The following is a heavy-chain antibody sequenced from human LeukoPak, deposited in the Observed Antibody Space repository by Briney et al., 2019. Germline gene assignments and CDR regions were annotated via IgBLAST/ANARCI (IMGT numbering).Heavy chain of an antibody. CDR1: GFTFSSYG. D-gene: IGHD3-10*01. V-gene: IGHV3-30*03. Sequence: GGSLRLSCAASGFTFSSYGMHWVRQAPGKGLEWVAVISYDGSNKYYADSVKGRFTIPRDNSKNTLYLQMNSLSTEDTAVYYCATSYGSGSYGHWGQGTLVTVSS. J-gene: IGHJ4*02. CDR3: ATSYGSGSYGH. CDR2: ISYDGSNK.